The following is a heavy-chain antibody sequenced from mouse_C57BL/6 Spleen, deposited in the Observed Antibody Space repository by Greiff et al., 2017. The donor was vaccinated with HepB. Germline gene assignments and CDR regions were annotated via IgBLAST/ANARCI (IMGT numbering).Heavy chain of an antibody. Sequence: EVQLQQSGPELVKPGASVKISCKASGYSFTGYYMHWVKQSHGNILDWIGYIYPYNGVSSYNQKFKGKATLTVDKSSSTAYMELRSLTSEDSAVYYCASSGDTTVVENFDYWGQGTTLTVSS. J-gene: IGHJ2*01. CDR3: ASSGDTTVVENFDY. CDR1: GYSFTGYY. V-gene: IGHV1-31*01. D-gene: IGHD1-1*01. CDR2: IYPYNGVS.